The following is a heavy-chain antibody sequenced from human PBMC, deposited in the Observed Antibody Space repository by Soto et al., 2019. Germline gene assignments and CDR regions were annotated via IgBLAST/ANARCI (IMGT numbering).Heavy chain of an antibody. CDR2: IWYDGSNK. Sequence: GGSLRLSCAASGFTFSSYGMHWVRQAPGKGLEWVAVIWYDGSNKYYADSVKGRFTISRDNSKNTLYLQMNSLRAEDTAVYYCARTYDSSGYYEFNYYYYGMDVWGQGTTVTVSS. J-gene: IGHJ6*02. CDR1: GFTFSSYG. D-gene: IGHD3-22*01. V-gene: IGHV3-33*01. CDR3: ARTYDSSGYYEFNYYYYGMDV.